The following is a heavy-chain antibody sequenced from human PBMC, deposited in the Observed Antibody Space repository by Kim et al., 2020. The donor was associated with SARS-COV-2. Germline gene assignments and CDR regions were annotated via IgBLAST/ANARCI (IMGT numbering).Heavy chain of an antibody. CDR1: GGSISSSSYY. Sequence: SETLSLTCTVSGGSISSSSYYWGWIHQPPGKGLEWIGSIYYSGSTYYNPSLKSRVTISVDTSKNQFSLKLSSVTAADTAVYYCARNVDTAMADTHAFDIWGQGTMVTVSS. D-gene: IGHD5-18*01. CDR3: ARNVDTAMADTHAFDI. J-gene: IGHJ3*02. CDR2: IYYSGST. V-gene: IGHV4-39*01.